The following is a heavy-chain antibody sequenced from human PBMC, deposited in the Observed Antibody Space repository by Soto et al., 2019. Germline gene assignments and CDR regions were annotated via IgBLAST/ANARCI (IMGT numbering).Heavy chain of an antibody. CDR1: GYTFTGYY. V-gene: IGHV1-2*02. CDR3: ARVDDILTGYPGTFSYYYGMDV. Sequence: GASVKVSCKASGYTFTGYYMHWVRQAPGQGLEWMGWINPNSGGTNYAQKFQGRVTMTRDTSISTAYMELSRLRSDDTAVYYCARVDDILTGYPGTFSYYYGMDVWGQGTTVTVSS. J-gene: IGHJ6*02. CDR2: INPNSGGT. D-gene: IGHD3-9*01.